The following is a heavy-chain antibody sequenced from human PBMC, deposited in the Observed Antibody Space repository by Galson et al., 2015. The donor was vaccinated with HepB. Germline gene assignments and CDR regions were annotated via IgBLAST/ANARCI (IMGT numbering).Heavy chain of an antibody. D-gene: IGHD6-13*01. CDR1: GFTFSSYG. Sequence: SLRLSCAASGFTFSSYGMHWVRQAPGKGLEWVAVIWYDGSNKYYADSVKGRFTISRDNSKNTLYLQMNSLRAEDTAVYYCARDLVAAAGDSYGMDVWGQGTTVTVSS. CDR2: IWYDGSNK. J-gene: IGHJ6*02. CDR3: ARDLVAAAGDSYGMDV. V-gene: IGHV3-33*01.